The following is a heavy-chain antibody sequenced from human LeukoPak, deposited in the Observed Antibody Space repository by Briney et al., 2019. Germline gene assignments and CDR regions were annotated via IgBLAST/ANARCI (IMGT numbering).Heavy chain of an antibody. D-gene: IGHD1-26*01. CDR1: GFTFGDYA. J-gene: IGHJ6*02. CDR3: TRSVLFPWELPSYYYYYYGMDV. Sequence: GGSLRLSCTASGFTFGDYAMSWFRQAPGKGLEWVGFIRSKAYGGTTEYAASVKGRFTISRDDSKSIAYLQMNSLKTEDTAVYYCTRSVLFPWELPSYYYYYYGMDVWGQGTTVTVSS. CDR2: IRSKAYGGTT. V-gene: IGHV3-49*03.